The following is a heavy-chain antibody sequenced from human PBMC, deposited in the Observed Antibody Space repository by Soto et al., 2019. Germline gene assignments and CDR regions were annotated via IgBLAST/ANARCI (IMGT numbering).Heavy chain of an antibody. J-gene: IGHJ4*02. Sequence: SVKVSCKASGGTFNNYAISWVRQAPGHGLEWLGGIIPIFGTADYAQKFQGRVTITADESTSTAYMELSSLRSEDTAVYYCARGGSYGSGSYYNILVYWGQGTMVTVSS. D-gene: IGHD3-10*01. CDR1: GGTFNNYA. CDR2: IIPIFGTA. V-gene: IGHV1-69*13. CDR3: ARGGSYGSGSYYNILVY.